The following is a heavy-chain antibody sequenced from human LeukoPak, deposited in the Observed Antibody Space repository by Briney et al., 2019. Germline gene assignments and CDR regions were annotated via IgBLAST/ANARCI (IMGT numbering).Heavy chain of an antibody. CDR2: IFPICGTA. Sequence: ASVKVSCKASGGTFNSYAINWVRQAPGQGLEWMGRIFPICGTADYAQTFQGRVTVTTDESTNTAYMALSSQRPEDTAMYYCARDRGERDSSWSLPAHGFDIWGQGTMVTVSS. D-gene: IGHD6-13*01. V-gene: IGHV1-69*05. CDR1: GGTFNSYA. CDR3: ARDRGERDSSWSLPAHGFDI. J-gene: IGHJ3*02.